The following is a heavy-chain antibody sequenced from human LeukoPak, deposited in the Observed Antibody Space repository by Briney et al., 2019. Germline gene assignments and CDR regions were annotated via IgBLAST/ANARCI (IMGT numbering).Heavy chain of an antibody. CDR1: GGSISSGGYY. CDR2: IYYSGST. J-gene: IGHJ5*02. Sequence: SGTLSPTCTVSGGSISSGGYYWSWIRQHPGKGLEWIGYIYYSGSTHYNPSLKSRVTISVDTSKNQFSLKLSSVTAADTAVYYCARDMTDWWFDPWGQGTLVTVSS. V-gene: IGHV4-31*03. D-gene: IGHD3-9*01. CDR3: ARDMTDWWFDP.